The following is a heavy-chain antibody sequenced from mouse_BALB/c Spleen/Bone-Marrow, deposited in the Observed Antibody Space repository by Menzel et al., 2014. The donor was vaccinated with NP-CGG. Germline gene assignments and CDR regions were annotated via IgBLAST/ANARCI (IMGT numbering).Heavy chain of an antibody. CDR2: IHPNSGNT. V-gene: IGHV1S130*01. CDR1: GYTVTSSW. Sequence: QVKLQQSGSVLVRPGASVKLSCKASGYTVTSSWIHWAKRRPGQGLEWIGEIHPNSGNTNYNEKFKGKATLTVDTSSSTAYVDLSSLTSEDSAVYYCTRLHRYAYYFDYWGQGPTLTVSS. D-gene: IGHD2-14*01. J-gene: IGHJ2*01. CDR3: TRLHRYAYYFDY.